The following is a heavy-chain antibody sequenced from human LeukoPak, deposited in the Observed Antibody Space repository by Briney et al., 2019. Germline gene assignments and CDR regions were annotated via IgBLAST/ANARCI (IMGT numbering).Heavy chain of an antibody. J-gene: IGHJ4*02. CDR2: IWNDGSNK. CDR1: GFTFSIYG. CDR3: ARASGPFDY. Sequence: GGSLRLSCAASGFTFSIYGMHWVRQAPGKGLEWVAVIWNDGSNKYYADSVKGRFTISRDNSKNTLYLQMNSLRAEDTAVYSCARASGPFDYWAQGTLVTVSS. D-gene: IGHD3-10*01. V-gene: IGHV3-33*01.